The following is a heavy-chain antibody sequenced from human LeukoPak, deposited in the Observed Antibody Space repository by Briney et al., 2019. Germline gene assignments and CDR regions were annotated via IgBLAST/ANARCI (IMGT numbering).Heavy chain of an antibody. V-gene: IGHV1-69*05. D-gene: IGHD3-3*01. CDR2: SIPIFGTA. CDR3: ARVPYYDFWSAPYYYMDV. J-gene: IGHJ6*03. CDR1: GDTFSSYA. Sequence: SVKVSCKASGDTFSSYAISWVRQAPGQGLEWMGGSIPIFGTANYAQKFQGRVTITTDESTSTAYMELSSLRSEDTAVYYCARVPYYDFWSAPYYYMDVWGKGTTVTVSS.